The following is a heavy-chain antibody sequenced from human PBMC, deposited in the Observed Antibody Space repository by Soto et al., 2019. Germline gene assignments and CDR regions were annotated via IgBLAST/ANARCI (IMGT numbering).Heavy chain of an antibody. J-gene: IGHJ3*02. CDR1: GYTFTSYG. D-gene: IGHD2-8*02. V-gene: IGHV1-18*01. CDR2: ISAYNGNT. CDR3: AREEDYHHYWAGACDT. Sequence: QVQLVQSGAEVKKPGASVKVSCQASGYTFTSYGISWVRQAPGQGLEWMGWISAYNGNTNYAQKLQGRVTMTTDTSTSTAYMELRSLRPDDTAVYYCAREEDYHHYWAGACDTRGQATMVTVSS.